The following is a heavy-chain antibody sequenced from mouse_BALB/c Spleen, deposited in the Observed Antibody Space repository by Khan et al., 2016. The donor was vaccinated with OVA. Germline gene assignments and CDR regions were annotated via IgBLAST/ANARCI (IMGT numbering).Heavy chain of an antibody. CDR2: IGSGDST. V-gene: IGHV5-6-5*01. CDR1: GFTFSNYA. CDR3: ARDYWFAY. J-gene: IGHJ3*01. Sequence: EVELVESGGGLVKPGGSLKLSCAASGFTFSNYAMSWVRQSPEKRLEWVASIGSGDSTYYLDSVKGRFTISRDNARNIRYLQMSSLRSEDTAMYYCARDYWFAYWGQGTLVTVSA.